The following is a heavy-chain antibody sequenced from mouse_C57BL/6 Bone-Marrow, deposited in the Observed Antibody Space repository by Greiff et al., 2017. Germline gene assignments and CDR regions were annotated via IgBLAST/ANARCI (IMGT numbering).Heavy chain of an antibody. D-gene: IGHD2-4*01. J-gene: IGHJ4*01. CDR3: TGGLRGAMDY. CDR2: IRLKSDNYAT. Sequence: DVKLVESGGGLLQPGGSMKLSCVASGFTFRNYWMNWVRQSPEKGLEWVAQIRLKSDNYATHYAESVKGRFTISRDDSKSSVYLQMNNVRDEDTGIYYCTGGLRGAMDYWGQGTSVTVSS. V-gene: IGHV6-3*01. CDR1: GFTFRNYW.